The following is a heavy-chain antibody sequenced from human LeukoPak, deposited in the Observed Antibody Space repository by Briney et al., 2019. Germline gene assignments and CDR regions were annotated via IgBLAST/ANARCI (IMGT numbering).Heavy chain of an antibody. CDR1: GFTFSSYG. J-gene: IGHJ4*02. V-gene: IGHV3-30*18. CDR2: ISYDGSNK. D-gene: IGHD6-13*01. Sequence: GGSLRLSCAASGFTFSSYGMHWVRQAPGKGLEWVAVISYDGSNKYYADSVKGRFTISRDNSKNTLYLQMNSLRAEDMALYYCAKDKGAAAGYFDYWGQGTLVTVSS. CDR3: AKDKGAAAGYFDY.